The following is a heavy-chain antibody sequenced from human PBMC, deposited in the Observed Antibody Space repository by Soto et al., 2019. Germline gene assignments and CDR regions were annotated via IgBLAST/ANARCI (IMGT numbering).Heavy chain of an antibody. V-gene: IGHV4-31*03. Sequence: SETLSLTCTVSGGCISSGGYYWSWIRQHPGKGLEWIGYIYYSGSTYYNPSLKSRVTISVDTSKNQFSLKLSSVTAADTAVYYCARDRLRGYSYGNYYYYGMDVWGQGTTVTVSS. CDR1: GGCISSGGYY. J-gene: IGHJ6*02. D-gene: IGHD5-18*01. CDR2: IYYSGST. CDR3: ARDRLRGYSYGNYYYYGMDV.